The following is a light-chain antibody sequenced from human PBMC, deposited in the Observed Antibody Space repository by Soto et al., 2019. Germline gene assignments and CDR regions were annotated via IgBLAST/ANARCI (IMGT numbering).Light chain of an antibody. CDR2: ENN. Sequence: QSVLTQPPSVSAAPGQKVTIACSGSSSNIGNNYVSWYQQFPETAPKLLIYENNMRPSGIPDRFSGSKSGTSATLGITGLQTGDEAHYYCATWDYSLSAWVFGGGTKLTVL. V-gene: IGLV1-51*02. CDR3: ATWDYSLSAWV. J-gene: IGLJ3*02. CDR1: SSNIGNNY.